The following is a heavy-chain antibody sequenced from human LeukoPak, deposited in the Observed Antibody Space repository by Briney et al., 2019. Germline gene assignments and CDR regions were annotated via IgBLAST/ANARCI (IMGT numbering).Heavy chain of an antibody. CDR2: IRSKAYGGTT. CDR1: GFTFGDYA. D-gene: IGHD5-18*01. CDR3: TRVATPWYSYGYFDY. Sequence: GGSLRLSCTASGFTFGDYAMSWFRQAPGKGLERVGFIRSKAYGGTTEYAASVKGRFTISRDDSKSIAYLQMNSLKTEDTAVYYCTRVATPWYSYGYFDYWGQGTLVTVSS. J-gene: IGHJ4*02. V-gene: IGHV3-49*03.